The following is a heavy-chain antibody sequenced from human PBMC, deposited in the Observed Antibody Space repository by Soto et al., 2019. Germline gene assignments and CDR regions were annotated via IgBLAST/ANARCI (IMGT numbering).Heavy chain of an antibody. CDR1: GFTFSSYA. V-gene: IGHV3-23*01. CDR3: AKDRDGAAAGPTKFYGMDV. Sequence: EVQLLESGGGLVQPGGSLRLSCAASGFTFSSYAMSWVRQAPGKGLEWVSVISGSGDSTYYADSVRGRFTISRDNSKNTLYLKINSLRAEDTAVYYCAKDRDGAAAGPTKFYGMDVWGQGTTVTVSS. CDR2: ISGSGDST. D-gene: IGHD6-13*01. J-gene: IGHJ6*02.